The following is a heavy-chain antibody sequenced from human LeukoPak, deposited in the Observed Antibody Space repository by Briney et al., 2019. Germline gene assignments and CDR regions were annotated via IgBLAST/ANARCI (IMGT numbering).Heavy chain of an antibody. CDR2: IIPIFGTA. CDR3: ARGEPTHYYGSGSKYYMDV. CDR1: GGTFSSYV. J-gene: IGHJ6*03. V-gene: IGHV1-69*05. Sequence: SVKVSCKASGGTFSSYVITWVRQAPGQGLEWMGGIIPIFGTANYAQKLQGRVTLTTDDSTSTAYMELSSLTSEDTAVYFCARGEPTHYYGSGSKYYMDVWGKGTTVAVSS. D-gene: IGHD3-10*01.